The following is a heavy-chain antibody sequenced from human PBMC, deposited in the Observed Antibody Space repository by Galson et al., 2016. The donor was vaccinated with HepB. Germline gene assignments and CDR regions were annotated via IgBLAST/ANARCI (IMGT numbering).Heavy chain of an antibody. Sequence: ETLSLTCAVYGGPFSGYYWSWIRQTPGKGLEWIGDINQSGSANYKPSLKSRVSISRDTFNNEFFMKLTSVTVADTAIYFCARGEENSWYENDAFDIWGPGTTVTVSS. CDR2: INQSGSA. J-gene: IGHJ3*02. V-gene: IGHV4-34*01. D-gene: IGHD5-12*01. CDR1: GGPFSGYY. CDR3: ARGEENSWYENDAFDI.